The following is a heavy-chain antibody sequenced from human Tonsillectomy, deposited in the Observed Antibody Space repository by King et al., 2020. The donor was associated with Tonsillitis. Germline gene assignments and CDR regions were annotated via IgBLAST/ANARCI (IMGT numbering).Heavy chain of an antibody. CDR3: ARDGQQPPSVGVSDAFDI. V-gene: IGHV3-33*08. D-gene: IGHD1-26*01. J-gene: IGHJ3*02. CDR1: GFTFSNFG. CDR2: IWYDGSNK. Sequence: VQLVESGGGVVQPGRSLRLSCAASGFTFSNFGMHWVRQAPGKGLEWVAVIWYDGSNKYYPDSVRGRFTISRDNSKNTLYLQMNSVRAEDTAVYYCARDGQQPPSVGVSDAFDIWGQGTMVTVSS.